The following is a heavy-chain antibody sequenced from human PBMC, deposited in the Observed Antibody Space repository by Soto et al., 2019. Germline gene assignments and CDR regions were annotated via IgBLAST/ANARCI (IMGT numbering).Heavy chain of an antibody. CDR2: IIPIFGTA. CDR1: GGTFSSYA. D-gene: IGHD2-15*01. V-gene: IGHV1-69*12. CDR3: ARESRYWSGGSCDFLPGIDY. Sequence: QVQLVQSGAEVKKPGSSVKVSCKASGGTFSSYAISWVRQAPGQGLEWMGGIIPIFGTANYAQKFQGRVTLTADESTSKGYVERSSRRSEDTAVYYCARESRYWSGGSCDFLPGIDYWCPGTLVPVSS. J-gene: IGHJ4*02.